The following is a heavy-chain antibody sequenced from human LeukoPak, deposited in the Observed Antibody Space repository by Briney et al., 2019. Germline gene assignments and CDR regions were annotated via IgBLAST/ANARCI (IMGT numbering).Heavy chain of an antibody. CDR1: GYMFTSYV. Sequence: ASVKVSCKASGYMFTSYVLRWVRQAPGQGLEWMGWINTNTGNPTYAQGFTGRFVFSLDTSVSTAYLQISSLKADDTAMYYCARGDYETHGYQTRWGQGTLVTVSS. D-gene: IGHD3-22*01. V-gene: IGHV7-4-1*02. CDR3: ARGDYETHGYQTR. CDR2: INTNTGNP. J-gene: IGHJ4*02.